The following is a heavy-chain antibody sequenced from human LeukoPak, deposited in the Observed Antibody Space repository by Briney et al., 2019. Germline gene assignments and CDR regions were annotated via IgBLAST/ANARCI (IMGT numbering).Heavy chain of an antibody. V-gene: IGHV3-21*01. D-gene: IGHD3-10*01. CDR1: GFTFSSYS. CDR2: ISSSSSYI. J-gene: IGHJ3*02. Sequence: GGTLRLSCAASGFTFSSYSMNWVRQAPGKGLEWVSSISSSSSYIYYADSVKGRFTISRDNAKNSLYLQMNSLRAEDTAVYYCARDKEALLWFGELLSSALFDIWGQGTMVTVSS. CDR3: ARDKEALLWFGELLSSALFDI.